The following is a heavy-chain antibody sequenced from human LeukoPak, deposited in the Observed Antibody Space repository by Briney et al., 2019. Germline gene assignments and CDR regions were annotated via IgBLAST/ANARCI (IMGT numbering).Heavy chain of an antibody. J-gene: IGHJ4*02. CDR2: IYYSGST. CDR3: ARRSGSYVY. D-gene: IGHD1-26*01. V-gene: IGHV4-39*01. Sequence: PSETLSLTCTVSGGSISSGSYYWGWIRQPPGKGLEWVGNIYYSGSTYSNPSLKRRATISVDTSKNQFSLKLSSVTAADTAVYYCARRSGSYVYWGQGTLVTVSS. CDR1: GGSISSGSYY.